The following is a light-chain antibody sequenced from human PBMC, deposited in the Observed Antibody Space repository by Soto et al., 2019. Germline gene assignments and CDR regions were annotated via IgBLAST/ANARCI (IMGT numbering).Light chain of an antibody. CDR3: LHYSTYPLT. V-gene: IGKV1-39*01. Sequence: DIQMTQSPSSLSASVGDRVTITCRASQSISSYLNWYQQKPGKAPKLLIYAASSLQSGVPSRFSGSGSGTDFTLTISSLQPEDFATYYCLHYSTYPLTFGGGTRVDI. J-gene: IGKJ4*01. CDR2: AAS. CDR1: QSISSY.